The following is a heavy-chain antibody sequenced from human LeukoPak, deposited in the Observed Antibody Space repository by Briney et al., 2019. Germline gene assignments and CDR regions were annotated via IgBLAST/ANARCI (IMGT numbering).Heavy chain of an antibody. Sequence: SQTLPLTCTVSGGSISSGGYYWSWIRQPPGKGLEWIGYIYHSGSTYYNPSLKSRVTISVDRSKNQFSLKLSSVTAADTAVYYCARAQGYSSGWDFQHWGQGTLVTVSS. CDR1: GGSISSGGYY. CDR3: ARAQGYSSGWDFQH. CDR2: IYHSGST. V-gene: IGHV4-30-2*01. J-gene: IGHJ1*01. D-gene: IGHD6-19*01.